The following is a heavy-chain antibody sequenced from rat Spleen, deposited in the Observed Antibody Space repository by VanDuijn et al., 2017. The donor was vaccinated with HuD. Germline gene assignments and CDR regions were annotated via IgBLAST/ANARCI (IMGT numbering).Heavy chain of an antibody. CDR2: IVTGGGTT. J-gene: IGHJ3*01. CDR3: ARIDSSYGHYNWFAY. D-gene: IGHD1-11*01. CDR1: GFTFSNYD. Sequence: EVQLVESGGGLVQPGRSLKLSCAASGFTFSNYDMAWVRQAPTKGLEWVAFIVTGGGTTYYRDSVKGRFTVSRDNAKSTLYLQMDSLSSEDTATYYCARIDSSYGHYNWFAYWGQGFLVTVSS. V-gene: IGHV5-25*01.